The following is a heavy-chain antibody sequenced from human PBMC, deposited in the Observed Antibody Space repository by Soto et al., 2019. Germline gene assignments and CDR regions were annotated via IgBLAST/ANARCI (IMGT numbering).Heavy chain of an antibody. Sequence: QITLKESGPTLVRPTQTLTLTCTFSGFSLSSSGEAVGWIRQPPGKVLEWLALIYWNGIERYSPSLKSRLTIIKDTSKNQVVLTMTNMAPVDTATYFCAHGDPLDFHYWGPGTLVTVSP. CDR1: GFSLSSSGEA. CDR3: AHGDPLDFHY. V-gene: IGHV2-5*01. J-gene: IGHJ4*02. D-gene: IGHD3-10*01. CDR2: IYWNGIE.